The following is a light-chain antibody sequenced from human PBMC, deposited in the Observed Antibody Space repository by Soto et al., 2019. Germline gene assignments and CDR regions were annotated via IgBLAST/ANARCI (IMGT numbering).Light chain of an antibody. CDR3: QQSYSTLWT. V-gene: IGKV1-39*01. CDR1: QSISSY. CDR2: AAS. J-gene: IGKJ1*01. Sequence: DIQMTQSPSSLSASVGDRVTITCRARQSISSYLNWYQQKPGKAPELLIYAASSLQSGVPSRFSGSGSGTDFTLTISSLQPEDFATYYCQQSYSTLWTFGQGTKVEIK.